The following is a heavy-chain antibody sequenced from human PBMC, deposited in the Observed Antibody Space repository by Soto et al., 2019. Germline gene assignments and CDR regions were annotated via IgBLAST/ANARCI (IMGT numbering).Heavy chain of an antibody. D-gene: IGHD4-4*01. Sequence: SVKVSCKTYGDTSTSYTISWVRQAPGQGHEWIGGIIPIFGTTEYSQKFRGRVTISADESTNTAYMELTSLGSGDTAVYYCARGALTTLSYYYGMDVWGQGTTVTVSS. V-gene: IGHV1-69*13. J-gene: IGHJ6*01. CDR2: IIPIFGTT. CDR1: GDTSTSYT. CDR3: ARGALTTLSYYYGMDV.